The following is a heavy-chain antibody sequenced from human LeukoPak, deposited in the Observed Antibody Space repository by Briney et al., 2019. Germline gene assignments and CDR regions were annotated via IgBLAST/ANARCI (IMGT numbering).Heavy chain of an antibody. Sequence: SQTLSLTCTVSGGSISSGSYYWSWIRQPAGKGLEWIGRIYTSGSTNYNPSLKSRVTISVDTSKNQFSLKLSSVTAADTAVYYCARDADGNFGYWGQGTLVTVSS. CDR3: ARDADGNFGY. J-gene: IGHJ4*02. V-gene: IGHV4-61*02. CDR2: IYTSGST. CDR1: GGSISSGSYY.